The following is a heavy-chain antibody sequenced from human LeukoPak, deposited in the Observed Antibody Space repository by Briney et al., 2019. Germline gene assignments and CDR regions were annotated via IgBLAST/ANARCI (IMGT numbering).Heavy chain of an antibody. Sequence: GASVKVSCKASGYTFTSYYMHWVRQAPGQGLEWMGWIDPNSGGTNYAQKFQGRVTMTRDTSISTAYMVLNRLRSDDTAVYYCAVTYCGGDCYNTFDYWGQGTLVTVSS. V-gene: IGHV1-2*02. CDR1: GYTFTSYY. CDR2: IDPNSGGT. J-gene: IGHJ4*02. D-gene: IGHD2-21*02. CDR3: AVTYCGGDCYNTFDY.